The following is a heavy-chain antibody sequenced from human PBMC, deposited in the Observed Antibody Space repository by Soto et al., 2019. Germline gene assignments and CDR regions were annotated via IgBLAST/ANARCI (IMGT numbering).Heavy chain of an antibody. Sequence: QVQLVQSGAEVKKPGSSVKVSCKASGGAFSSYTISWVRQAPGQGLEWMGRVMPILGVTNYAPKFQGRFTITADKSTSTAYMELSSLRSEDTAVYYCARNGYGGNYHWGQGTLVTVSS. CDR3: ARNGYGGNYH. CDR2: VMPILGVT. V-gene: IGHV1-69*02. D-gene: IGHD4-17*01. J-gene: IGHJ4*02. CDR1: GGAFSSYT.